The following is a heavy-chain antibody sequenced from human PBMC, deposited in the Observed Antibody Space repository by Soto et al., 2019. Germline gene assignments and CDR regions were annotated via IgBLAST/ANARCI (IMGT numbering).Heavy chain of an antibody. V-gene: IGHV3-21*01. J-gene: IGHJ4*02. Sequence: EVQLVESGGGLVKPGGSLRLSCAASGFTFSSYSMNWVRQAPGKGLEWVSSISSSSSYIYYADSVKGRFTISRDNAKNSLYLQMNSLRAEDTAVYYCARGYCSGGSCYVDYWGQGTLVTVCS. CDR2: ISSSSSYI. CDR3: ARGYCSGGSCYVDY. D-gene: IGHD2-15*01. CDR1: GFTFSSYS.